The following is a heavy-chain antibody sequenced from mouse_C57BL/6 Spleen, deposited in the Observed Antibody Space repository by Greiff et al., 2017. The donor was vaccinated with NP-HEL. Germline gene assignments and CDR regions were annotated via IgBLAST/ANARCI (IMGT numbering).Heavy chain of an antibody. D-gene: IGHD1-1*01. CDR1: WFSLTSYG. CDR2: IWGGGST. Sequence: VKLVESGPGLVAPSKCLSITCTVSWFSLTSYGVDWVRQPPGKGLEWLGVIWGGGSTNYNSALMSRLSISKDNSKSQVFLKMNSLQTDDTAMYYCAKQQYDGSSHSYAMDYWGQGTSVTVSS. V-gene: IGHV2-9*01. J-gene: IGHJ4*01. CDR3: AKQQYDGSSHSYAMDY.